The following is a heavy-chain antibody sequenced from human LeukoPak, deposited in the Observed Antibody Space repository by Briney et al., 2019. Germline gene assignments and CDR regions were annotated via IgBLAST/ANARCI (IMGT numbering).Heavy chain of an antibody. Sequence: ASVKVSCKVSGYTLTELSMHWVRQAPGKGLEWMGGFDPEDGETIYAQKLQGRVTMTTDTSTSTAYMELRSLRSDDTAVYYCARDYGMDYWGQGTLVTVSS. D-gene: IGHD4-17*01. CDR3: ARDYGMDY. J-gene: IGHJ4*02. CDR1: GYTLTELS. V-gene: IGHV1-24*01. CDR2: FDPEDGET.